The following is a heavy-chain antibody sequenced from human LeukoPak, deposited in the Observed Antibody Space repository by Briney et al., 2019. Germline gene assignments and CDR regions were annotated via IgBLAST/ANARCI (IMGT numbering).Heavy chain of an antibody. CDR2: INHSGST. D-gene: IGHD6-13*01. CDR3: ARLPGIAAAGTRRYYYGMDV. J-gene: IGHJ6*02. CDR1: GGSFSGYY. V-gene: IGHV4-34*01. Sequence: SETLSLTCAVYGGSFSGYYWSWIRQPPGKGLEWLGEINHSGSTNYNPSLKSRVTISVDTSKNQFSLKLSSVTAADTAVYYCARLPGIAAAGTRRYYYGMDVWGQGTTVTVSS.